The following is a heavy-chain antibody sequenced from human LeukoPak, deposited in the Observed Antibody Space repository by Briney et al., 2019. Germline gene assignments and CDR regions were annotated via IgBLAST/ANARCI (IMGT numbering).Heavy chain of an antibody. CDR2: ISGTAETT. CDR1: GFTFSNCA. Sequence: PGGSLRLSCAASGFTFSNCAMSWVRQPPGKGLEWVSSISGTAETTYYADSVKGRFTISRDNSENTLYLQIDSLRVEDTALYYCAREFRGTEYWGQGTLVTVSS. D-gene: IGHD1-26*01. CDR3: AREFRGTEY. V-gene: IGHV3-23*01. J-gene: IGHJ4*02.